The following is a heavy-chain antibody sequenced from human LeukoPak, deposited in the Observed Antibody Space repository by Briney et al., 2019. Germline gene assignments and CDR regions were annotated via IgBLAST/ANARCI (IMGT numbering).Heavy chain of an antibody. J-gene: IGHJ6*02. D-gene: IGHD6-13*01. V-gene: IGHV1-18*01. CDR1: GYTFTSYG. CDR3: ARAIGSGGYSSSSWYAPRYYYYGMDV. CDR2: ISAYNGNT. Sequence: GASVKVSCKASGYTFTSYGISWVRQAPGQGLEWMGWISAYNGNTNYAQKLQGRVTMTTDTSTSTAYMELRSLRSDDTAVYYCARAIGSGGYSSSSWYAPRYYYYGMDVWGQGTTVTVSS.